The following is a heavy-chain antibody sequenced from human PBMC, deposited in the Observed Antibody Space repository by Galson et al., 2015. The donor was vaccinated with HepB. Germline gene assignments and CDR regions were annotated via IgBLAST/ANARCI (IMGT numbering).Heavy chain of an antibody. V-gene: IGHV1-3*01. CDR2: INAGNGKT. J-gene: IGHJ4*02. CDR1: GCTFTGYA. CDR3: VRDEVTFTYSSNLYAVY. D-gene: IGHD6-13*01. Sequence: SVKVSCKASGCTFTGYAMHWLRQVPGQRLEWMGWINAGNGKTKYSQKFQGRVTITRDTSASTAYMELSSLRSEDTAVYYCVRDEVTFTYSSNLYAVYWGQGTLVTVSS.